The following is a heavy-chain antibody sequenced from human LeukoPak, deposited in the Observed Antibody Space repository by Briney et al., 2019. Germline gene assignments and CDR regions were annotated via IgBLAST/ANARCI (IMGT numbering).Heavy chain of an antibody. D-gene: IGHD2-15*01. J-gene: IGHJ6*02. CDR1: GYTFTSYG. V-gene: IGHV1-18*01. Sequence: ASVKVSCKASGYTFTSYGISWVRQAPGQGLEWMGWISAYNGNTNYAQKLQGRVTMTTDTSTSTAYMELRSLRSDDTAVYYCATSATVVVVAATSYYYGMDVWGQGTTVTVSS. CDR3: ATSATVVVVAATSYYYGMDV. CDR2: ISAYNGNT.